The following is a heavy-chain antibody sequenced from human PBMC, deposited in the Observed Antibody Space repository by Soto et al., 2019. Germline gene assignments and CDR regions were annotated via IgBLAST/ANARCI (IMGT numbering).Heavy chain of an antibody. V-gene: IGHV3-23*01. CDR2: ISGSGSST. J-gene: IGHJ6*02. CDR1: GFTFSSYA. CDR3: AKDRSITIFGVVMEVPYYYYGMDV. D-gene: IGHD3-3*01. Sequence: GGSLRLSCAASGFTFSSYAMSWVRQAPGKGLEWVSAISGSGSSTYYADSVKGRFTISRDNSKNTLYLQMNSLRAEDTAVYYCAKDRSITIFGVVMEVPYYYYGMDVWGQGTTVTVSS.